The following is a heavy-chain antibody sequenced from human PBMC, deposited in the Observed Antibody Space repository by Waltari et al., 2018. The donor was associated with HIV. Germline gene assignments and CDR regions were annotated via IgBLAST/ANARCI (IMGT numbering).Heavy chain of an antibody. CDR2: INPIICGT. Sequence: QVQLVQSGAEVKKSGASMKVPCKASGYTFDGHYMHWVRQAHGQGLEWMVRINPIICGTNIAQKVQGRVTMTRDCVVSTVDMELRNLRADDTAVYYCARESGYQLVRWIDPWGHGTLVTVSS. J-gene: IGHJ5*02. CDR1: GYTFDGHY. D-gene: IGHD2-2*01. V-gene: IGHV1-2*06. CDR3: ARESGYQLVRWIDP.